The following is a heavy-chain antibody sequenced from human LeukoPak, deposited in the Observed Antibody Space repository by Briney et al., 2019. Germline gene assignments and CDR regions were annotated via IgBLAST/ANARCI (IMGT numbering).Heavy chain of an antibody. D-gene: IGHD5-12*01. CDR3: AREDLYTGYQVIDY. CDR1: GFTFSSYW. Sequence: GGSLRLSCAASGFTFSSYWMSWVRQAPGKGLEWVANIKPDGSDKYYVDSVKGRFTISRDNAKNSLYLQMNSLRVEDTALYFCAREDLYTGYQVIDYWGQGTLVTVSS. CDR2: IKPDGSDK. J-gene: IGHJ4*02. V-gene: IGHV3-7*01.